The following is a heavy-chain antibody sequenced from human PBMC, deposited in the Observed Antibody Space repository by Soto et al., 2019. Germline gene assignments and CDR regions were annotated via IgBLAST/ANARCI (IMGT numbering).Heavy chain of an antibody. V-gene: IGHV1-69*13. CDR3: ARVVVVVAATGEDYYYGMDV. CDR2: IIPIFGTA. Sequence: ASVKVSCKASGGTFSSYAISWVRQAPGQGLEWMGGIIPIFGTANYAQKFQGRVTITADESTSTAYMELSSLRSEDTAVYYCARVVVVVAATGEDYYYGMDVWGQGTTVTVSS. CDR1: GGTFSSYA. J-gene: IGHJ6*02. D-gene: IGHD2-15*01.